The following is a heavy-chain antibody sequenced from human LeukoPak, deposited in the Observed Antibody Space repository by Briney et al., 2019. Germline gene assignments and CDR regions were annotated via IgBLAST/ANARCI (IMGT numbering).Heavy chain of an antibody. Sequence: GGSLRLSCAASGFTFSSYAMSWVRQAPGKGLEWVSAISGSGGSTYYADSVKGRFTISRDNSKNTLYLQMNSLRAEDTAVYYRAKAPYYDFWSGYYFDYWGQGTLVTVSS. D-gene: IGHD3-3*01. CDR1: GFTFSSYA. V-gene: IGHV3-23*01. J-gene: IGHJ4*02. CDR3: AKAPYYDFWSGYYFDY. CDR2: ISGSGGST.